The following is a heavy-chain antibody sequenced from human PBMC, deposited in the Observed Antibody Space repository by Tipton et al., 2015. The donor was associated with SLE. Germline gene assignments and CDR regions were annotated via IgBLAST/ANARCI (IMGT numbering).Heavy chain of an antibody. V-gene: IGHV4-34*01. CDR2: INHSGST. Sequence: TLSLTCAVYGGSFSGYYWSWIRRSPGKGLEWIGDINHSGSTNYNPSLKSRVTISVDTSKNQFSLRLSSVTAADTAVYYCARAPGLERSYYYYYYMDVWGKGTTVTDSS. CDR3: ARAPGLERSYYYYYYMDV. CDR1: GGSFSGYY. D-gene: IGHD1-1*01. J-gene: IGHJ6*03.